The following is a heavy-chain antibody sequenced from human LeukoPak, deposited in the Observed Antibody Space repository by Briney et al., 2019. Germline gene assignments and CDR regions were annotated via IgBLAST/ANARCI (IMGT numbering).Heavy chain of an antibody. J-gene: IGHJ4*02. D-gene: IGHD3-3*01. CDR1: GITFNSHS. CDR3: ARGITIFGVVPKQFDY. Sequence: GGSLRLSCAASGITFNSHSMNWVRQAPGKGLEWVSSISSNSSYIYYPDSVKGRFTISRDNAKNSLYLQMNSLRAEDTAVHYCARGITIFGVVPKQFDYWGQGTLVTVSS. CDR2: ISSNSSYI. V-gene: IGHV3-21*01.